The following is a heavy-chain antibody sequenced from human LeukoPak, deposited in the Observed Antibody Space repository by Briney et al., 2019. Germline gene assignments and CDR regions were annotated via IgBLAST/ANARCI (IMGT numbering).Heavy chain of an antibody. CDR2: ISGSGGST. Sequence: SCKASGGTFSSYAISWVRQAPGKGLEWVSAISGSGGSTYYADSVKGRFTISRDNSKNTLYLQMNSLRAEDTAVYYCAKGDFWSGYFDYWGQGTLVTVSS. CDR1: GGTFSSYA. CDR3: AKGDFWSGYFDY. V-gene: IGHV3-23*01. J-gene: IGHJ4*02. D-gene: IGHD3-3*01.